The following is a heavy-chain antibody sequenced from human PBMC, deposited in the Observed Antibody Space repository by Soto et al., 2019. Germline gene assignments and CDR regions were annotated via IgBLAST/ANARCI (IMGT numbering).Heavy chain of an antibody. D-gene: IGHD2-21*02. V-gene: IGHV4-30-4*02. CDR1: GGSMSRGDYY. CDR3: ARDLWGYCGTDCYPLDV. Sequence: PSETLSLTCTVSGGSMSRGDYYWSWIRQPPGKGLEWIGFIYHTGSTYYSPSLKNRVAISVDTSKNQFSLKLNAVTAADTAVYYCARDLWGYCGTDCYPLDVWGQGTTVT. CDR2: IYHTGST. J-gene: IGHJ6*02.